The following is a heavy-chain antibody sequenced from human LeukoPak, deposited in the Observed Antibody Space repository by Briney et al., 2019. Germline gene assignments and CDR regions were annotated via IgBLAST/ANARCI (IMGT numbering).Heavy chain of an antibody. CDR1: GFTFSDAW. CDR3: ARDGYSSSWYSYDY. Sequence: PGGSLRLSCAASGFTFSDAWMSWVRQAPGKGLEWVSVIYSGGSTYYADSVKGRFTISRHNSKNTLCLQMNSLRAEDTAVYYCARDGYSSSWYSYDYWGQGTLVTVSS. V-gene: IGHV3-53*04. D-gene: IGHD6-13*01. J-gene: IGHJ4*02. CDR2: IYSGGST.